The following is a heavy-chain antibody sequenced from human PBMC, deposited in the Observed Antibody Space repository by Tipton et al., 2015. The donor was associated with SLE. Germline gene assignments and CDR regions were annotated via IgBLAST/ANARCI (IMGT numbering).Heavy chain of an antibody. V-gene: IGHV4-59*01. Sequence: TLSLTCTVSGGSISSYYWSWIRQPPGKGLEWIGYIYYSGSTNYNPSLKSRVTISVDTSKNQFSLKLSSVTAADTAVYYCARERIGTGYFDYWGQGTLVTVSS. D-gene: IGHD3/OR15-3a*01. CDR3: ARERIGTGYFDY. CDR1: GGSISSYY. J-gene: IGHJ4*02. CDR2: IYYSGST.